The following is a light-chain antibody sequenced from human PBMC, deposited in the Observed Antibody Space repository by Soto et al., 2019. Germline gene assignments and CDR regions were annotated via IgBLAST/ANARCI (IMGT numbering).Light chain of an antibody. J-gene: IGKJ1*01. CDR3: QHYYSYSEA. CDR1: QTISRW. Sequence: DIQMTQSPSTLSGSVGDRVTITCRASQTISRWLDWYQQKAGLAPKLLIYKASTLKSGVPSRFSGSGSGTEFTLTISSLQPDDFATYYCQHYYSYSEAFGQGTKVDIK. V-gene: IGKV1-5*03. CDR2: KAS.